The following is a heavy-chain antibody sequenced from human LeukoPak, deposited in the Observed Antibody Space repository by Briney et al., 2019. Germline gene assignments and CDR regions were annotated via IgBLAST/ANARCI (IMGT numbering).Heavy chain of an antibody. J-gene: IGHJ4*02. Sequence: GGSLRLSCAVSGFTFSSDAMSWVRQAPGKGLEWVSSISGSSIYIYYADSVKGRFTISRDNAKNSLYLQMNSLRAEDTAVYYCARDPPYSDSSGYYYDYWGQGTLVTVSS. CDR2: ISGSSIYI. CDR1: GFTFSSDA. D-gene: IGHD3-22*01. V-gene: IGHV3-21*01. CDR3: ARDPPYSDSSGYYYDY.